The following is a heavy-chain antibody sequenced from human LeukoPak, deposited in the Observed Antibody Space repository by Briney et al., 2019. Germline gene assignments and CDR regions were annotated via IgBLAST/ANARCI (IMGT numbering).Heavy chain of an antibody. CDR2: IYYSGST. Sequence: KASETLSLTCTVSGGSISSGDYYWSWIRQPPGKGLEWIGYIYYSGSTYYNPSLKSRVTISVDTSKNQFSLKLSSVTAADTAVYYCARGAVGAVYYFDYWGQGTLVTVSS. CDR3: ARGAVGAVYYFDY. V-gene: IGHV4-30-4*01. D-gene: IGHD1-26*01. CDR1: GGSISSGDYY. J-gene: IGHJ4*02.